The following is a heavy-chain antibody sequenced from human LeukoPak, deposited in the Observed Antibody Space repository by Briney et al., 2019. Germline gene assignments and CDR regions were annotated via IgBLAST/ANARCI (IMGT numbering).Heavy chain of an antibody. D-gene: IGHD3-3*01. CDR3: AKGSGSYGQDLYS. CDR1: GFTFSRYG. CDR2: IRGSGGST. V-gene: IGHV3-23*01. Sequence: GGTLRLSCEASGFTFSRYGMSWVRQAPGKGLEWVSAIRGSGGSTYYADSVKGRFTISRDNSKNTLYLQMNSLRAEDTAVYYCAKGSGSYGQDLYSWGQGTLVTVAS. J-gene: IGHJ4*02.